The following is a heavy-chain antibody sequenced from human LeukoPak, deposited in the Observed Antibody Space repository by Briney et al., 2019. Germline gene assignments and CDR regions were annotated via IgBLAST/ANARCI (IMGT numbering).Heavy chain of an antibody. CDR3: AKSKVRYCRSASCTYFDY. CDR2: NIPLFGTA. CDR1: GGTFSSYA. Sequence: ASVKVSCKASGGTFSSYAINWVRQAPGRGLEWMGGNIPLFGTANYEQKFQDRVTITTDESTSTAYMELSSLRSEDTAVYYCAKSKVRYCRSASCTYFDYWGQGTLVTVSS. D-gene: IGHD2-2*01. J-gene: IGHJ4*02. V-gene: IGHV1-69*05.